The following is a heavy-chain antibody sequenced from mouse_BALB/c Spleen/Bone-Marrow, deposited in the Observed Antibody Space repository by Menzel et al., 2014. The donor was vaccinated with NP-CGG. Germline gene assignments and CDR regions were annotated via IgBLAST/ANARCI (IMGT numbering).Heavy chain of an antibody. J-gene: IGHJ3*01. CDR3: ARMGHYGWFAY. CDR1: GFDFSSYW. CDR2: INPDSNTI. V-gene: IGHV4-1*02. Sequence: EVMLVESGGGLVQPGGSLKLFCAASGFDFSSYWMSWVRQAPGKGLEWIGEINPDSNTINYTPSLKDKFIISRDNAKNTLYLQMSKVRSEDTALYYCARMGHYGWFAYWGQGTLVTVSA. D-gene: IGHD1-1*01.